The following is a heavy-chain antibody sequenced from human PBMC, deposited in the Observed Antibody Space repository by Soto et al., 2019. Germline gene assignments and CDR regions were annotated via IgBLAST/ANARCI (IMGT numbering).Heavy chain of an antibody. CDR2: IYESGTT. V-gene: IGHV4-31*03. CDR1: GGSINGGRYY. J-gene: IGHJ6*02. CDR3: ARDRGFGMDA. Sequence: QVPLQESGPGLVKPSQTLSLTCTVSGGSINGGRYYWNWIRQHPGKGLEWIGYIYESGTTAYNPSLKSRVIISEDTSKNQFSLRLSSVTAADTAIYYCARDRGFGMDAWGQGTMVIVSS.